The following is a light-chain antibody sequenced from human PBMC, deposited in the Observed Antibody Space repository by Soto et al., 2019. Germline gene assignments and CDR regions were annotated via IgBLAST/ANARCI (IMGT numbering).Light chain of an antibody. CDR1: SSDVGNYNL. CDR3: CSCAGSSTVV. J-gene: IGLJ2*01. CDR2: EVS. Sequence: QSALTQPASVSGSPGQSITISCTGTSSDVGNYNLVSWYQQHPGKVPKLMIYEVSKRPSGVSNRFSGSKSGNTASLTISGLQAEDEADYYCCSCAGSSTVVFGGGTKVTVL. V-gene: IGLV2-23*02.